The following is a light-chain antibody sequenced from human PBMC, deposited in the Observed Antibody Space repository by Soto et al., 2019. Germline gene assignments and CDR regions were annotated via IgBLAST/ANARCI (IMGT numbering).Light chain of an antibody. CDR1: QSVSSN. CDR2: GAS. CDR3: QQYGSSPWT. Sequence: EIVLTQSPATLSLSPGERATLSCRASQSVSSNLGWYQQKPGQAPRLPIYGASSRATGIPDRFSGSGSGTDFTLTISRLEPEDFAVYYCQQYGSSPWTFGQGTKVDIK. J-gene: IGKJ1*01. V-gene: IGKV3-20*01.